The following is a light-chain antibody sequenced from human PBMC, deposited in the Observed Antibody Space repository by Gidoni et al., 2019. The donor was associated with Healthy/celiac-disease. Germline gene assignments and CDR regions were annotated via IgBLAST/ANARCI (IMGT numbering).Light chain of an antibody. CDR1: QGISSY. CDR3: QQYYSFPST. CDR2: AAS. V-gene: IGKV1D-8*02. Sequence: AIWMSQSPSLLSASTGDRVTISCRVSQGISSYLAWYQQKPGKAPELLIYAASTLQSGVPSRFSGSGSGTDFTLTISCLQSEDFATYYCQQYYSFPSTFGHGTKVEIK. J-gene: IGKJ1*01.